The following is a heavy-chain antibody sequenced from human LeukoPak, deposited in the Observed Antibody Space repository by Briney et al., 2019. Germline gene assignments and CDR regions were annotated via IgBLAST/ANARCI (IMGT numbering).Heavy chain of an antibody. CDR3: ASDTSGYCSGGSCYYR. D-gene: IGHD2-15*01. J-gene: IGHJ4*02. Sequence: SVKVSCKASGGTFSSYAISWVRQAPGQGLEWMGGIIPIFGTANYAQKFQGRVTITADKSTSTAYMELSSLRSEDAAVYYCASDTSGYCSGGSCYYRWGQGTLVTVSS. CDR1: GGTFSSYA. CDR2: IIPIFGTA. V-gene: IGHV1-69*06.